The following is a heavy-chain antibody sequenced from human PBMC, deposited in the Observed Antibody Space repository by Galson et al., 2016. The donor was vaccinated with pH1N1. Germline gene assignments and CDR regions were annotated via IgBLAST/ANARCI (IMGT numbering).Heavy chain of an antibody. J-gene: IGHJ5*02. CDR1: GGSIRSSNW. D-gene: IGHD4-23*01. V-gene: IGHV4-4*02. CDR2: IYQTETT. CDR3: ARDGGDYGGAGQYKYFDT. Sequence: ETLSLTCAVSGGSIRSSNWWSWVRQPPGKGLEWIGEIYQTETTKYNPSLKSRVTLSLDKSKNHFSLNLASVTAADTAVYYCARDGGDYGGAGQYKYFDTWGQGTLVTVSS.